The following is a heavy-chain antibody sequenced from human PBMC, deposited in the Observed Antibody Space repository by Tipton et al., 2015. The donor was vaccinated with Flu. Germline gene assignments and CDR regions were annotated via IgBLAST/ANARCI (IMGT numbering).Heavy chain of an antibody. J-gene: IGHJ6*02. Sequence: GSLRLSCAASGFTFSSYAMSWVRQAPGEGLEWVAGISGSGVISFHADSVQGRCTISRDNSKNTLYLQMFSLRVGDTAVYYCARASSSRTYYGYPEGYFAMDVWGQGTTVTVSS. CDR3: ARASSSRTYYGYPEGYFAMDV. V-gene: IGHV3-23*01. CDR1: GFTFSSYA. D-gene: IGHD1-26*01. CDR2: ISGSGVIS.